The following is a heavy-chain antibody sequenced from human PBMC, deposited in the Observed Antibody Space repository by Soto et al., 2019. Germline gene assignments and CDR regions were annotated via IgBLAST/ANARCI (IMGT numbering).Heavy chain of an antibody. Sequence: LSLTCTVSGGSVSSGSYYWSWIRQPPGKGLEWIGYIYYSGSTNYNPSLKSRVTISVDTSKNQFSLKLSSVTAADTAVYYCARAKLSGYCSGGSCYQVRPNWFDPWGQGTLVTVSS. CDR3: ARAKLSGYCSGGSCYQVRPNWFDP. CDR2: IYYSGST. D-gene: IGHD2-15*01. V-gene: IGHV4-61*01. CDR1: GGSVSSGSYY. J-gene: IGHJ5*02.